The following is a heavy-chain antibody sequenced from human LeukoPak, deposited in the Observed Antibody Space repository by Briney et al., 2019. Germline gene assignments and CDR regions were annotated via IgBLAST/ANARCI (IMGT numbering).Heavy chain of an antibody. CDR1: GGSFSGYY. D-gene: IGHD6-6*01. Sequence: PSETLSLTCAVYGGSFSGYYWSWIRQPPGKGLEWIGYIYYSGSTNYNPSLKSRVTISVDTSKNQFSLNLSSVTAADTALYYCARDHASHGMDVWGQGTTVTVSS. V-gene: IGHV4-59*01. J-gene: IGHJ6*02. CDR2: IYYSGST. CDR3: ARDHASHGMDV.